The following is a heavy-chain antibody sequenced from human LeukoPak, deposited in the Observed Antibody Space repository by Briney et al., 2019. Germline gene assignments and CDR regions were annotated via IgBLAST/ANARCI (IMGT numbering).Heavy chain of an antibody. Sequence: GGSLRLSCEGSAFIFSGHWMNWVRQTPGKGLEWVASIKEDGSERQYVDSVKGRFSISRDNPKNTLYLQMNSLRAEDTAVYYCARAHYYYDRSGSRNDYWYFDLWGRGTLVTVSS. D-gene: IGHD3-22*01. V-gene: IGHV3-7*04. CDR3: ARAHYYYDRSGSRNDYWYFDL. J-gene: IGHJ2*01. CDR1: AFIFSGHW. CDR2: IKEDGSER.